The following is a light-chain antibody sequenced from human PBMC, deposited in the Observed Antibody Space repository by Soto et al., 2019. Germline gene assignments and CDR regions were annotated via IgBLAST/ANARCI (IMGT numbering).Light chain of an antibody. CDR2: GAS. J-gene: IGKJ1*01. CDR3: HQYASSTGT. CDR1: QSVSSN. V-gene: IGKV3-15*01. Sequence: EIVMTQSPATLSVSPGERATLSCRAGQSVSSNLAWYQQKPGQAPTLLIYGASARATGIPVRFSGSGSGTEFMLTISRLEPEDFAVYYCHQYASSTGTVGQGTKVDIK.